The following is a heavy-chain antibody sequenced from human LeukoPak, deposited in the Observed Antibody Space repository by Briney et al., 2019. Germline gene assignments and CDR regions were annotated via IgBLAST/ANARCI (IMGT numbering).Heavy chain of an antibody. Sequence: SVKVSCKASGGTFSSYAISWVRQAPGQGLEWMGGIIPIFGTANYAQKFQGRATITTDESTSTAYMELSSLRSEDTAVYYCARGGYSSPPFDYWGQGTLVTVSS. CDR1: GGTFSSYA. D-gene: IGHD6-13*01. V-gene: IGHV1-69*05. CDR2: IIPIFGTA. CDR3: ARGGYSSPPFDY. J-gene: IGHJ4*02.